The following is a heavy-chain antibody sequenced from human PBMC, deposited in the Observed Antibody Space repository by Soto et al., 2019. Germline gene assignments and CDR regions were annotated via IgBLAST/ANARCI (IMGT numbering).Heavy chain of an antibody. Sequence: PGGSLRLSCAASGFTFSSYGMHWVRQAPGKGLEWVAVISYDGSNKYYADSVKGRFTISRDNSKNTLYLQMNSLRAEDTAVYYCAKDRGRGIVVVPAAMYYYYGMDVWGQGTTVTVS. CDR1: GFTFSSYG. D-gene: IGHD2-2*01. V-gene: IGHV3-30*18. CDR2: ISYDGSNK. J-gene: IGHJ6*02. CDR3: AKDRGRGIVVVPAAMYYYYGMDV.